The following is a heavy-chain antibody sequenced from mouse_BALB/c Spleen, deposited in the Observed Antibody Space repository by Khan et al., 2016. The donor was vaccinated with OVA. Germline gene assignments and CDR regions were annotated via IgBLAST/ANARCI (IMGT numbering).Heavy chain of an antibody. Sequence: VQLQESGPGLVAPSQSLSITCTVSGFSLTSYGVHWVRQPPGKGLEWLGVIWAVGSTNYNSALRSRLNINKDNSKSQVFLKVNSLQTDDTAMYYCVRFYDPYYAMDYWGQGTSVTVSA. V-gene: IGHV2-9*02. D-gene: IGHD2-3*01. J-gene: IGHJ4*01. CDR3: VRFYDPYYAMDY. CDR1: GFSLTSYG. CDR2: IWAVGST.